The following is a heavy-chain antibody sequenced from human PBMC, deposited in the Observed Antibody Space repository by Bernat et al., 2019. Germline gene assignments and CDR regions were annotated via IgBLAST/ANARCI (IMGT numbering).Heavy chain of an antibody. CDR3: AGHVGGVVN. Sequence: QVQLQESGPGLVKPSETLSLTCTVSGASISSYYWSWIRQPPGRGLEWIGYIYYSGSTNYNPSHKSRVTISVDTSKNQCSMKLDSVTAAYAAVYYCAGHVGGVVNWGQGTLVTVSS. CDR1: GASISSYY. V-gene: IGHV4-59*08. CDR2: IYYSGST. J-gene: IGHJ4*02. D-gene: IGHD3-3*01.